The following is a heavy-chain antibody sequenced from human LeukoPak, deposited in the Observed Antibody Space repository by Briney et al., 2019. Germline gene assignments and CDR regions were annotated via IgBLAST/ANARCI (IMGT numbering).Heavy chain of an antibody. Sequence: GGSLRLSCAASGFTLRSYDMSWVRKAPGKGLEWVAATRGSGVNSYYADSVRGRFTISRENSQNTLYLQMDSLRAEDTALYYCAKEYSGYDFDYWGQGTLVTVSS. J-gene: IGHJ4*02. CDR1: GFTLRSYD. D-gene: IGHD5-12*01. CDR3: AKEYSGYDFDY. V-gene: IGHV3-23*01. CDR2: TRGSGVNS.